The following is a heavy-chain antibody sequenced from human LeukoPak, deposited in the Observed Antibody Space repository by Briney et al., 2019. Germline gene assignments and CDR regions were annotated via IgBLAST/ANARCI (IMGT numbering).Heavy chain of an antibody. J-gene: IGHJ6*02. CDR2: ISSSGSTI. Sequence: GGSLRLSGAASGFTFSDYYMSWIRQAPGKGLEWVSYISSSGSTIYYADSVKGRFTISRDNAKNSLYLQMNSLRAEDTAVYYCARHGYSSGWYYYYGMDVWGQGATVTVSS. D-gene: IGHD6-19*01. CDR1: GFTFSDYY. V-gene: IGHV3-11*01. CDR3: ARHGYSSGWYYYYGMDV.